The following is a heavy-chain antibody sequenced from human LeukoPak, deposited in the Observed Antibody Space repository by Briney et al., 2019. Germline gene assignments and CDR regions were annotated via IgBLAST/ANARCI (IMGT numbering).Heavy chain of an antibody. V-gene: IGHV3-30*02. D-gene: IGHD3-16*01. CDR1: GFTFSSYG. J-gene: IGHJ4*02. CDR3: AKELNMLTFAPFDY. Sequence: GGSLRLSCAASGFTFSSYGMHWVRQAPGKGLEWVAFIRYDGSNKYYADSVKGRFTISRDNSKNTLYLQMNSLRAEDTAVYYCAKELNMLTFAPFDYWGQGTLVTVSS. CDR2: IRYDGSNK.